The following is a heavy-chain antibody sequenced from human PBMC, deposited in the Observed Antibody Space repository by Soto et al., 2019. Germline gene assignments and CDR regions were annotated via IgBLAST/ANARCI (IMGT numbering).Heavy chain of an antibody. CDR1: GYTFTSYD. CDR3: ARGVKYGAYSRWFDP. CDR2: MNPNSGNT. J-gene: IGHJ5*02. D-gene: IGHD4-17*01. Sequence: QVQLVQSGDEVKKPGASVKVSCKASGYTFTSYDINWVRQATGQGLEYLGWMNPNSGNTGYVQKFQGRVTMTRDTSISTAYMELSSLRSEHTAVYFCARGVKYGAYSRWFDPWGQGTLVTVSS. V-gene: IGHV1-8*01.